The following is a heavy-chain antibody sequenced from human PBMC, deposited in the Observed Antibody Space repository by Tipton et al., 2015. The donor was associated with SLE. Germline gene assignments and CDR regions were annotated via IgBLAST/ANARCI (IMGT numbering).Heavy chain of an antibody. J-gene: IGHJ3*02. D-gene: IGHD1-20*01. CDR2: IYYSGST. Sequence: TLSLTCTVSGGSISSGGYYWSWIRQHPGKGLEWIGYIYYSGSTYYNPSLKSRVTISVDTSKNQFSLKLSSVTAADTAVYYCARDAGRYITGTHGAFDIWGQGTMVTVSS. CDR3: ARDAGRYITGTHGAFDI. V-gene: IGHV4-31*03. CDR1: GGSISSGGYY.